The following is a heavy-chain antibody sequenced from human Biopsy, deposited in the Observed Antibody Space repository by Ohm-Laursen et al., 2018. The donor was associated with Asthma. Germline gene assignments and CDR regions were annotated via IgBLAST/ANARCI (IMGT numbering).Heavy chain of an antibody. Sequence: SLRLSCAASGFMFSSFGMHWVRQAPGKGLEWVAVISYDGNHKFYEDSVKGRFTISRDNSKNTLYLQMNSLRTEDTAVYYCAKRRGYSGHDNGYWGQGTLVSVSS. J-gene: IGHJ4*02. CDR3: AKRRGYSGHDNGY. CDR1: GFMFSSFG. CDR2: ISYDGNHK. D-gene: IGHD5-12*01. V-gene: IGHV3-30*18.